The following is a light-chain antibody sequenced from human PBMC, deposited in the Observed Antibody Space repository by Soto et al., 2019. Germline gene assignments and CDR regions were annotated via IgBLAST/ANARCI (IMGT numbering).Light chain of an antibody. CDR1: SSDVGSYNL. Sequence: QSVLTQPASVSWSPGQSIPISCTGTSSDVGSYNLVSWYQQHPGKAPKLMIYEGSKRPSGVSNRFSGSKSGNTASLTISGLQAEDEADYYCCSYAGSSSYVFGTGTKGTVL. CDR3: CSYAGSSSYV. CDR2: EGS. J-gene: IGLJ1*01. V-gene: IGLV2-23*01.